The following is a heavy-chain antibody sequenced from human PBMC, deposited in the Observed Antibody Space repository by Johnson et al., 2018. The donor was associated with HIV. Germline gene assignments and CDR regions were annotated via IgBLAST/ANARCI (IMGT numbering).Heavy chain of an antibody. CDR2: IYSGGST. CDR3: ARGDDSSAWGAFDI. CDR1: GFTFSRYW. D-gene: IGHD3-22*01. V-gene: IGHV3-66*01. Sequence: VQLVESGGGLVQPGGSLRLSCAASGFTFSRYWMSWVRQAPGKGLEWVSVIYSGGSTYYADSVKGRFTISRDNSKNTLYLQMNSLRAEDTAVYYCARGDDSSAWGAFDIWGQGTMVTVSS. J-gene: IGHJ3*02.